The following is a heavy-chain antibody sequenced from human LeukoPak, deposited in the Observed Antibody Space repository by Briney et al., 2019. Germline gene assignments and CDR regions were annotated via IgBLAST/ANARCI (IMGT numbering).Heavy chain of an antibody. CDR3: AKHLIGYGSGSPYFDY. CDR2: ISGSGGST. J-gene: IGHJ4*02. Sequence: PGGSLRLSCAASGFTFSSYAMSWVRQAPGKGLEWVSAISGSGGSTYYADSVKGRFTISRDNSKNTLYLQMNSLRAEDTAVYYCAKHLIGYGSGSPYFDYWGQGTLVTVSS. V-gene: IGHV3-23*01. D-gene: IGHD3-10*01. CDR1: GFTFSSYA.